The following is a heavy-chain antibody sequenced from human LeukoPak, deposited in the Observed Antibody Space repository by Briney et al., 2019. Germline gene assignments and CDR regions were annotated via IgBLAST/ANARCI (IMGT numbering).Heavy chain of an antibody. CDR1: GYTFTSYG. D-gene: IGHD2-2*01. J-gene: IGHJ6*03. CDR3: ARAAPYCSSTSCSYVGYYYYYMDV. CDR2: IIPIFGTA. V-gene: IGHV1-69*13. Sequence: GASVKVSCKASGYTFTSYGISWVRQAPGQGLEWMGGIIPIFGTANYAQKFQGRVTITADESTSTAYMELSSLRSEDTAVYYCARAAPYCSSTSCSYVGYYYYYMDVWGKGTTVTVSS.